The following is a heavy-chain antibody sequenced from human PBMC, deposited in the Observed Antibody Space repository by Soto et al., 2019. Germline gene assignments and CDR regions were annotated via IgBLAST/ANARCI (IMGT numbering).Heavy chain of an antibody. CDR1: GYTFTSYG. J-gene: IGHJ6*02. V-gene: IGHV1-18*04. CDR3: ARDQGVVGATRKRGMDV. CDR2: ISAYNGNT. Sequence: QVQLVQSGAEVKKAGASVKVSCKASGYTFTSYGISWVRQAPGQGLEWMGWISAYNGNTNYAQKLQGRVTMTTDTSTSTAYMELRSLRSDDTAVYYCARDQGVVGATRKRGMDVWGQGTTVTVSS. D-gene: IGHD1-26*01.